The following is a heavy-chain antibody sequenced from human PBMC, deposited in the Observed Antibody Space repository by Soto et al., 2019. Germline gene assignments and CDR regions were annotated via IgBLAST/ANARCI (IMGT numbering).Heavy chain of an antibody. J-gene: IGHJ4*02. CDR3: ARGLTWIQLWLFDY. Sequence: GGSLRLSCAASGFTFSSYWMSWVRQAPGKGLEWVANIKQDGSEKYYVDSVKGRFTISRDNAKNSLYLQMNSLRAEDTAVYYCARGLTWIQLWLFDYWGQGTLVTVSS. CDR2: IKQDGSEK. V-gene: IGHV3-7*01. D-gene: IGHD5-18*01. CDR1: GFTFSSYW.